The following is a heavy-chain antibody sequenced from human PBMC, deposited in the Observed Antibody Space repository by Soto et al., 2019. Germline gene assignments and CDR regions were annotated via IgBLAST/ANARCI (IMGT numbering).Heavy chain of an antibody. CDR3: ARDASLSWGPPYYYYYGMDV. V-gene: IGHV1-3*01. CDR1: GYTFTSYA. CDR2: INAGNGNT. J-gene: IGHJ6*02. D-gene: IGHD7-27*01. Sequence: ASVKVSCKASGYTFTSYAMHWVRQAPGQRLEWMGWINAGNGNTKYSQKFQGRVTITRDTSASTAYMELSSLRSEDTAVYYCARDASLSWGPPYYYYYGMDVWGQGTTVTVS.